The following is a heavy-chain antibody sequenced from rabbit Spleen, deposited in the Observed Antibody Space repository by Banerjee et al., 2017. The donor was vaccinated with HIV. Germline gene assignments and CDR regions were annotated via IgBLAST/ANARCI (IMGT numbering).Heavy chain of an antibody. J-gene: IGHJ3*01. CDR1: GFSFSSVHW. D-gene: IGHD6-1*01. CDR2: IYAGSTGTT. Sequence: QEQLEESGGDLVKPGASLTLTCTASGFSFSSVHWIYWVRQAPGKGLEWVGTIYAGSTGTTDYASWAKGRFTISKTSSTTVTLQMTSLTAADTATYFCASDIGPGFGYINAFALWGQGTLVTVS. CDR3: ASDIGPGFGYINAFAL. V-gene: IGHV1S45*01.